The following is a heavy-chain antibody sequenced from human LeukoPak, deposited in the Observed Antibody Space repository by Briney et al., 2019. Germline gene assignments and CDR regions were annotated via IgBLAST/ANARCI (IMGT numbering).Heavy chain of an antibody. V-gene: IGHV3-53*01. CDR1: GFIVNDDY. J-gene: IGHJ4*02. Sequence: PGGSLRLSCAASGFIVNDDYKIWVRQAPGEGLEWLSLISSGGSTYYADSVKGRFTISRDNSKNTLFLQMNSLRAEDTAMYYCARAEYDSSLGFAYWGQGTPVTVSS. CDR2: ISSGGST. D-gene: IGHD3-22*01. CDR3: ARAEYDSSLGFAY.